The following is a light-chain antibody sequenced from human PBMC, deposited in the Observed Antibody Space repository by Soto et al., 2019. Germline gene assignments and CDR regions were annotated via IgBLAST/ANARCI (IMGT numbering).Light chain of an antibody. V-gene: IGKV1-5*03. Sequence: DLQMTQSPSTLSASVGDRVTITCRASQSISTWLAWYQQKPGKAPNLLIYKASNLESGVPSRFSGSGSGTEFTLTISSLQPDDFATYYCQQYSSNSGYTFGQGTKLEIK. CDR3: QQYSSNSGYT. CDR1: QSISTW. CDR2: KAS. J-gene: IGKJ2*01.